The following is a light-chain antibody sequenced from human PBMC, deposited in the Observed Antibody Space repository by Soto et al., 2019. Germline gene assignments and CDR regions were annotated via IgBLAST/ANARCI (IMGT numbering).Light chain of an antibody. CDR1: QGIRSD. J-gene: IGKJ2*01. CDR2: AAS. Sequence: AIQMTQSPSSLSASVGDRVTITCRASQGIRSDLAWYQQKPGKAPELLIYAASNLQSGVPSRFSGSGSGTDFTLPINSLXXXXXATYYCLQDYNYPYTFGQGTKVDIK. CDR3: LQDYNYPYT. V-gene: IGKV1-6*01.